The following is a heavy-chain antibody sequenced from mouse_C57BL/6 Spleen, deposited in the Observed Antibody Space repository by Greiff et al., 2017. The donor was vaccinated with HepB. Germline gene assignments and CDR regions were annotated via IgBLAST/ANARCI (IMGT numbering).Heavy chain of an antibody. CDR3: ARRQLRPLYAMDY. V-gene: IGHV1-82*01. CDR1: GYAFSSSW. CDR2: IYPGDGDT. J-gene: IGHJ4*01. D-gene: IGHD3-2*02. Sequence: LVESGPELVKPGASVKISCKASGYAFSSSWMNWVKQRPGKGLEWIGRIYPGDGDTNYNGKFKGKATLTADKSSSTAYMQLSSLTSEDSAVYFCARRQLRPLYAMDYWGQGTSVTVSS.